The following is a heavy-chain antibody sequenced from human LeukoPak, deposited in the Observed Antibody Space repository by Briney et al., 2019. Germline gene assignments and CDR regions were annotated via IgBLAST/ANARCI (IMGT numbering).Heavy chain of an antibody. Sequence: GASVKVSCKASGYTFTSYDINWVRQATGQGLGWMGWMNPNSGNTGYAQKFQGRVTMTRNTSISTAYMELSSLRSEDTAVYYCAVGYSSGWYYYYYYMDVWGKGTTVTVSS. CDR1: GYTFTSYD. J-gene: IGHJ6*03. CDR2: MNPNSGNT. V-gene: IGHV1-8*01. CDR3: AVGYSSGWYYYYYYMDV. D-gene: IGHD6-19*01.